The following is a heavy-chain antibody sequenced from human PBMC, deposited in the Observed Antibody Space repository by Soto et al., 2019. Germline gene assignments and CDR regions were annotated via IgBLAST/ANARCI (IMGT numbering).Heavy chain of an antibody. Sequence: PGGSLRLSCAASGFIFSSYGMHWVRQAPGKGLEWVTFISYDGSIKYYGDSVKGRFTISRDNSKNKLYLQMNSLRAEDTAVYYCANGGEPGREEHYCSGLDVWGQGTTVTVSS. CDR2: ISYDGSIK. CDR3: ANGGEPGREEHYCSGLDV. D-gene: IGHD2-15*01. V-gene: IGHV3-30*18. CDR1: GFIFSSYG. J-gene: IGHJ6*02.